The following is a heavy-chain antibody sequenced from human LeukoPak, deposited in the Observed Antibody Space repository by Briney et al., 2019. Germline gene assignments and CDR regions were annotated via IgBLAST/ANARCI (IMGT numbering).Heavy chain of an antibody. CDR3: ARDRGKGGYVDY. CDR1: GFTFNTYA. Sequence: TGGSLRLSCAASGFTFNTYAMHWVRQAPGKGLEWVAVIRYDGSNRYYSDSVKGRFTISRDNSKNTLYLQMNSLRAEDTAVYYCARDRGKGGYVDYWGQGTLVTVSS. V-gene: IGHV3-33*01. D-gene: IGHD3-10*01. J-gene: IGHJ4*02. CDR2: IRYDGSNR.